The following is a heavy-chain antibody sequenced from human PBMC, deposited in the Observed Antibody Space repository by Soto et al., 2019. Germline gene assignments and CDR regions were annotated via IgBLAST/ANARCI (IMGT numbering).Heavy chain of an antibody. V-gene: IGHV3-7*03. CDR1: GFSFSRYS. Sequence: LRLSCAASGFSFSRYSMTWVRQAPGKGLEWVANIKEDGSVDYYADSVKRRLPISRDNAKGSLYLQMNSLRAEDTAEYYCATHQDFRHAYWGQGTLVTVS. CDR3: ATHQDFRHAY. J-gene: IGHJ4*02. CDR2: IKEDGSVD. D-gene: IGHD3-3*01.